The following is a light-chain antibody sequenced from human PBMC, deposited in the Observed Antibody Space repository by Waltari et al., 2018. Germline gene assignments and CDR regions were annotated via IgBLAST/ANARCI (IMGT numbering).Light chain of an antibody. CDR3: HQYYSTPQT. CDR2: WAS. Sequence: DIVMTQSPDSLTVSLGEGATINCKSSQSVLDTVVNKNSLAWYQQQPVQPPKLLLYWASTRASGVPVRFSGRGSGTDFTLTISSLQAEDVAVYYCHQYYSTPQTFGQGTKLEIK. V-gene: IGKV4-1*01. J-gene: IGKJ2*01. CDR1: QSVLDTVVNKNS.